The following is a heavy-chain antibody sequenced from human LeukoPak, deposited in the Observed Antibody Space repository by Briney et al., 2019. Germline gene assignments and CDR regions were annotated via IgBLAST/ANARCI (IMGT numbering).Heavy chain of an antibody. CDR2: IWYDGSNK. CDR3: ARERHRSMIVVAPPGY. V-gene: IGHV3-33*01. Sequence: GGSLRLSCAASGFTFSSYGMHWVRQAPGKGLEWVAVIWYDGSNKYCADSVKGRFTISRDNSKNTLYLQMNSLRAEDTAVYYCARERHRSMIVVAPPGYWGQGTLVTVSS. CDR1: GFTFSSYG. J-gene: IGHJ4*02. D-gene: IGHD3-22*01.